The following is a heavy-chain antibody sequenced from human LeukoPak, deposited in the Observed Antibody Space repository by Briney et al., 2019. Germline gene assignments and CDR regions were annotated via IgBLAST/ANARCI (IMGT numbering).Heavy chain of an antibody. CDR2: ISGSGGST. J-gene: IGHJ4*02. V-gene: IGHV3-23*01. Sequence: GGSLRLSCAASGFTFSSYAMSWVRQAPGKGLEWVSAISGSGGSTYYADSVKGRFTTSRDNSKNTLYLQMNSLRAEDTAVYYCAKDKQQLGHFDYWGQGTLVTVSS. CDR1: GFTFSSYA. CDR3: AKDKQQLGHFDY. D-gene: IGHD6-13*01.